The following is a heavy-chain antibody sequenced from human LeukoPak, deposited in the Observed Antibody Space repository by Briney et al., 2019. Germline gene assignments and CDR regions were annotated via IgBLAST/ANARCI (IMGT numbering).Heavy chain of an antibody. J-gene: IGHJ4*02. CDR1: GGTFSSYT. Sequence: VASVKVSCKASGGTFSSYTISWVRQAPGQGLEWMGRIIPIFGIANYAQKFQGRVTITADKSTSTAYMELSSLRSEDTAVYYCARNVEDYYDSSGYYYPFDYWGQGTLVTVSS. CDR2: IIPIFGIA. CDR3: ARNVEDYYDSSGYYYPFDY. V-gene: IGHV1-69*02. D-gene: IGHD3-22*01.